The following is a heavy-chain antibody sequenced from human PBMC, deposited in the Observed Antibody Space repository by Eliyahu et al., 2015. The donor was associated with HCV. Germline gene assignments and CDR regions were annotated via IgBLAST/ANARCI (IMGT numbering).Heavy chain of an antibody. J-gene: IGHJ6*02. D-gene: IGHD2-8*02. CDR1: GFPFSSYA. CDR3: ARAGEGYCTGGVCYPQTLHYYYYGMDV. V-gene: IGHV3-30-3*01. CDR2: ISYDGSNK. Sequence: QVQLVESGGGVVQPGRSLRLSCAASGFPFSSYALPWVRQAPGQGLEWVAVISYDGSNKYYADSVKGRFTISRDNSKNTLYLQMNSLRAEDTAVYYCARAGEGYCTGGVCYPQTLHYYYYGMDVWGQGTTVTVSS.